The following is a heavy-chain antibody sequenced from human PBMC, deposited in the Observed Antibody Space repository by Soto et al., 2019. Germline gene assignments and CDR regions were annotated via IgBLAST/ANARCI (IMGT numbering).Heavy chain of an antibody. CDR3: ARGEGGSGYNWFDP. D-gene: IGHD3-3*01. Sequence: TLSLTCTISGGSLSSCGSYLSLIRQPPGKGLEWIGYIYYSGSTYYNPSLKSRVTISVDTSKNQFSLKLTSVTAADTAVYYCARGEGGSGYNWFDPWGQGTLVTVSS. V-gene: IGHV4-30-4*01. J-gene: IGHJ5*02. CDR2: IYYSGST. CDR1: GGSLSSCGSY.